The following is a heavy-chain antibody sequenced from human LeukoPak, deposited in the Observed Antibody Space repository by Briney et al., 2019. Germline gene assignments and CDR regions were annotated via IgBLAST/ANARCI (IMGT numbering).Heavy chain of an antibody. D-gene: IGHD6-19*01. J-gene: IGHJ6*02. Sequence: PGGSLRLSCAASGFAFSAYTMHWVRQAPGKGLEWVAVISVDGKIKYYADSVRGRLTISRDNSKNTLYLQMNSLRAEDTAVYYCAKDSRRIAVAGLPRGYYGMDVWGQGTTVTVSS. V-gene: IGHV3-30*04. CDR2: ISVDGKIK. CDR3: AKDSRRIAVAGLPRGYYGMDV. CDR1: GFAFSAYT.